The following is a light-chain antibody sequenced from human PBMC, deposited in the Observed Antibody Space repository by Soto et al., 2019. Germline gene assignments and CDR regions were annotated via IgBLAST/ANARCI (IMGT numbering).Light chain of an antibody. Sequence: QSVLTQPPSVSAAPRQKLSISCSGSSSNIGNNYVSWYQHVPGTAPKLLIYDNNSRPSGIPDRFSGSKSGTSATLGITGLQTEDEDDYYCGSWDSSLSAVVFGGGTKLTVL. J-gene: IGLJ2*01. CDR3: GSWDSSLSAVV. CDR2: DNN. V-gene: IGLV1-51*01. CDR1: SSNIGNNY.